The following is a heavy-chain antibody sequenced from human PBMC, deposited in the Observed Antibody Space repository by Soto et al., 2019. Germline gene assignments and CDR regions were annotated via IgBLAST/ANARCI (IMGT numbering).Heavy chain of an antibody. Sequence: GGSLRFSCAASGFTFSSYEMNWVRQAPGQGLEWFSYISTRGSTKYYADSVKGRITISRDDAKNSLYLQMNSLRVEDTAVYYCARAGVTIVGVGVDCAGLDVWGQGTTVTVSS. V-gene: IGHV3-48*03. CDR1: GFTFSSYE. J-gene: IGHJ6*02. CDR3: ARAGVTIVGVGVDCAGLDV. CDR2: ISTRGSTK. D-gene: IGHD3-3*01.